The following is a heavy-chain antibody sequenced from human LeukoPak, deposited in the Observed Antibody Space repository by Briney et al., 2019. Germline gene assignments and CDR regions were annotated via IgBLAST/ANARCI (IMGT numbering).Heavy chain of an antibody. V-gene: IGHV3-15*01. Sequence: PGGSLRLSCAASGFTFSTYSMSWVRQAPGKGLEWVGRIKSKADGGTTDYAAPVKGRFTISRDDSKNTLYLQMNSLKTEDTAVYYCTTDWTLGPPPSGDYWGQGTLVTVSS. CDR1: GFTFSTYS. CDR3: TTDWTLGPPPSGDY. J-gene: IGHJ4*02. D-gene: IGHD3/OR15-3a*01. CDR2: IKSKADGGTT.